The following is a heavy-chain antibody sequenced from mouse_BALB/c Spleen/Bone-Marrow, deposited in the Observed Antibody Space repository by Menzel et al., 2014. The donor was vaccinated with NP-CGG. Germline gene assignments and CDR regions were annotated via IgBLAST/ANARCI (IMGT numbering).Heavy chain of an antibody. V-gene: IGHV1-14*01. D-gene: IGHD5-1-1*01. CDR1: GYTFTSYV. Sequence: VQLQQSGPELVKPGASVKMSCKASGYTFTSYVMHWVKQKPGQGLVWIGYINPYNDGTKYNEKYKGQATLTSDKSSSTAYMEPCSLASEHSAVYCCGGWRYPYAMDYWGQGTSVTVSS. J-gene: IGHJ4*01. CDR3: GGWRYPYAMDY. CDR2: INPYNDGT.